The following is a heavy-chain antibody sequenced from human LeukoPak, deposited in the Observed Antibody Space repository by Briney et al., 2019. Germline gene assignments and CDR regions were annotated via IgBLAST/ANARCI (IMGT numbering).Heavy chain of an antibody. J-gene: IGHJ5*02. V-gene: IGHV4-39*07. Sequence: SETLSLTCTVSGDSISSSSYYWGWIRQPPGKGLEWIGSIYYSGTTHYNPSLESRVTISVDTPKNQFSLKLASVTAADTAIYYCAKGAGGFSYYNWFDPWGQGTLVTVSS. CDR3: AKGAGGFSYYNWFDP. CDR2: IYYSGTT. CDR1: GDSISSSSYY. D-gene: IGHD5-18*01.